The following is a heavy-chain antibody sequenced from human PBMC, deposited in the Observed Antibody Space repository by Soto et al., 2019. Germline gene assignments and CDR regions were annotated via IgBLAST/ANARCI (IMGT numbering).Heavy chain of an antibody. J-gene: IGHJ3*02. Sequence: GASVKVSCKTSGYTFTAYYMHWVRQAPGQGLEWLGWINPNSGGTKYAQKFQGWVTMTRETSITTAYMELSSLRSDDTAIYYCARARFEGSYAVDIWGQGTMVTVSS. V-gene: IGHV1-2*04. D-gene: IGHD3-10*01. CDR2: INPNSGGT. CDR1: GYTFTAYY. CDR3: ARARFEGSYAVDI.